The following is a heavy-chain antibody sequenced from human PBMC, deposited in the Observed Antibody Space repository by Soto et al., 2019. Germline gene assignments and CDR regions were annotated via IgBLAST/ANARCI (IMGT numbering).Heavy chain of an antibody. Sequence: GGSLRLSCAASGFTFSSYSMNWVRQAPGKGLEWVSSISSSSSYIYYADSVKGRLTISRDNAKNSLYLQMNSLRAEDTAVYYCARVSRYDFWSGYYIGERDGMDVWGQGTTVTVSS. D-gene: IGHD3-3*01. J-gene: IGHJ6*02. CDR2: ISSSSSYI. CDR1: GFTFSSYS. CDR3: ARVSRYDFWSGYYIGERDGMDV. V-gene: IGHV3-21*01.